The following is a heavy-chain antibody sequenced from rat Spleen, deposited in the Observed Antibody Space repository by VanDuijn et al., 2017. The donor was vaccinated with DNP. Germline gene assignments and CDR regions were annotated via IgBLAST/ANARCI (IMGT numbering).Heavy chain of an antibody. D-gene: IGHD4-3*01. V-gene: IGHV2-41*01. CDR3: ARDLIIRDTTSAMDA. CDR1: GFSLTTYS. CDR2: IWKHGAT. Sequence: QVQLKESGPGLVQPSETLSLTCTVSGFSLTTYSVSWVRQPPGKGLEWMGVIWKHGATRYNSALKSRLSFSKATSKSQVFLKLNSLQTEDTATYYCARDLIIRDTTSAMDAWGQGTSVTVSS. J-gene: IGHJ4*01.